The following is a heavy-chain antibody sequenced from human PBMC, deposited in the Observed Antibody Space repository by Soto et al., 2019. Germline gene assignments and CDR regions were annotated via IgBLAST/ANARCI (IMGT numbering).Heavy chain of an antibody. V-gene: IGHV3-15*01. CDR3: TTEYSSSSGYYYGMDV. J-gene: IGHJ6*02. Sequence: SLRLSCAASGFTFSDAWMSWVRQAPGKGLEWVGRIKSKTDGGTTDYAAPVKGRFTISRDDSKNTLYLQMNSLKTEDTAVYYCTTEYSSSSGYYYGMDVWGQGTTVTVSS. CDR1: GFTFSDAW. D-gene: IGHD6-6*01. CDR2: IKSKTDGGTT.